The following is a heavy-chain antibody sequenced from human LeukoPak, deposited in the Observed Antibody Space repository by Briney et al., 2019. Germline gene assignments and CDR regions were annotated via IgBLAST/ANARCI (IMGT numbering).Heavy chain of an antibody. V-gene: IGHV3-7*03. J-gene: IGHJ4*02. CDR2: IKQDGSEK. CDR3: ARARGGYDFDY. Sequence: PGGSLRLSCAASRFTFSSYWMSWVRQAPGKGLEWVANIKQDGSEKYYVDSVKGQFTISRDNAKNSLYLQLNSLRAEDTAVYYCARARGGYDFDYWGQGTLVTVSS. D-gene: IGHD5-12*01. CDR1: RFTFSSYW.